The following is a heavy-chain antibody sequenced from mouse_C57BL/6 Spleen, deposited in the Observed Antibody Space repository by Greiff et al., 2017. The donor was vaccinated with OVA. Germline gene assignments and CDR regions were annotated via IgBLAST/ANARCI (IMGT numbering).Heavy chain of an antibody. V-gene: IGHV1-55*01. CDR3: ARPVKGAYYYAMDY. CDR1: GYTFTSYW. D-gene: IGHD2-2*01. CDR2: IYPGSGST. J-gene: IGHJ4*01. Sequence: QVQLQQPGAELVKPGASVKMSCKASGYTFTSYWITWVKQRPGQGLEWIGDIYPGSGSTNYNEKFKSKATLTVAKSSSTAYMQLSSLTSEDSAVYYYARPVKGAYYYAMDYWGQGTSVTVSS.